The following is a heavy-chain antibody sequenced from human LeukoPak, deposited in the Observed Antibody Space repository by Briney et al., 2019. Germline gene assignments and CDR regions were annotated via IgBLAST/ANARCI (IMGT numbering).Heavy chain of an antibody. V-gene: IGHV4-59*01. CDR2: IYYSGST. J-gene: IGHJ3*02. Sequence: ASETLSLTCTVSGGSISSYYWSWIRQPPGKGLEWIGYIYYSGSTNYNPSLKSRVTISVDTSKNQFSLKLSPVTAADTAVYYSARTYCGGDCYSEEDIWGQGTMVTVSS. CDR3: ARTYCGGDCYSEEDI. CDR1: GGSISSYY. D-gene: IGHD2-21*02.